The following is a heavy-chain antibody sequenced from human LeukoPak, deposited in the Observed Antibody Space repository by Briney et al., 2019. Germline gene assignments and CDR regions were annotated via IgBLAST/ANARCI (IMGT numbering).Heavy chain of an antibody. CDR1: GYTFTSYG. CDR2: ISAYNGNT. CDR3: AGDLLIAVAGTLDY. Sequence: ASVKVSYKASGYTFTSYGISWVRQAPGQGLEWMGWISAYNGNTNYAQKLQGRVTMTTDTSTSTAYMELRSLRSDDTAVYYCAGDLLIAVAGTLDYWGQGTLVTVSS. V-gene: IGHV1-18*01. J-gene: IGHJ4*02. D-gene: IGHD6-19*01.